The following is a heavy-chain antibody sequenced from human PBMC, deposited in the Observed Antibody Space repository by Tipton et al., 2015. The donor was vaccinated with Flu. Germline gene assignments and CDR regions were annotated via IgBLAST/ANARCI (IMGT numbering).Heavy chain of an antibody. CDR3: ARDGVEAFDI. CDR2: IYYSGST. D-gene: IGHD3-3*01. CDR1: GGSISSYY. Sequence: LRLSCTVSGGSISSYYWSWIRQPPGKGLEWIGYIYYSGSTNYNPSLKSRVTISVDTSKNQFSLKLSSATAADTAVYYCARDGVEAFDIWGQGTLVTVSS. V-gene: IGHV4-59*01. J-gene: IGHJ4*02.